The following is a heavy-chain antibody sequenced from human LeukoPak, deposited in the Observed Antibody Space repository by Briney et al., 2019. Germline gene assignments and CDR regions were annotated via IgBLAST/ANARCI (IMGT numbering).Heavy chain of an antibody. V-gene: IGHV1-2*02. Sequence: ASVKVSCKASGYTFTGYYIHWVRQAPGQGLGWMGWINPHSGGTNYAQKFQGGVTMTRDTSITTAYMELSSLRSDDTAVYYCARDVGEYCSSTNCYASHYWGQGTLVTVSS. CDR2: INPHSGGT. J-gene: IGHJ4*02. CDR3: ARDVGEYCSSTNCYASHY. CDR1: GYTFTGYY. D-gene: IGHD2-2*01.